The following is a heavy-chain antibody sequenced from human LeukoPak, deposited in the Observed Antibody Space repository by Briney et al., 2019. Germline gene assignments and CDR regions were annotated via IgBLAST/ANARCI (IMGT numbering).Heavy chain of an antibody. J-gene: IGHJ4*02. CDR3: ARDYLYCGGDCFVDD. CDR2: ISSSSKYI. V-gene: IGHV3-21*01. D-gene: IGHD2-21*02. CDR1: GFTFSSYS. Sequence: GGSRRLSCAASGFTFSSYSMNWVRQAPGKGLEWVSSISSSSKYIYDADSVKGRFTVSRDNAKNSLYLQMNSLRAEDTAVYYCARDYLYCGGDCFVDDWGQGTLVTVSS.